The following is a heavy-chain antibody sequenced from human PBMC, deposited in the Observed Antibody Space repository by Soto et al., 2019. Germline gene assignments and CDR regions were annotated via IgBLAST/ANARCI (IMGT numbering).Heavy chain of an antibody. Sequence: ASGKVSCKASGNSFINFDISWVRQAAAQGPAWLGWMNPGSGNTGYTSKFQGRVATTRDASTATSHLDPTSLTSDDTAVYYCARMASAGTLNWFDHWGPGTLPTVSS. CDR2: MNPGSGNT. J-gene: IGHJ5*02. CDR3: ARMASAGTLNWFDH. CDR1: GNSFINFD. V-gene: IGHV1-8*03.